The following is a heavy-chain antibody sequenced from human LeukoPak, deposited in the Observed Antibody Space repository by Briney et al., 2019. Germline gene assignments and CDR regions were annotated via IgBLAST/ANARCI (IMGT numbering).Heavy chain of an antibody. CDR2: IYSGGST. V-gene: IGHV3-53*01. Sequence: PGGPLRLSCAASGFTFSSNYMSWVRQAPGKGLEWVSVIYSGGSTDYADSVKGRFTISRDNSKNTLYLQMNSLRAEDTAVYYCALQNDSSPFDYWGQGTLVTVSS. CDR3: ALQNDSSPFDY. D-gene: IGHD3-22*01. J-gene: IGHJ4*02. CDR1: GFTFSSNY.